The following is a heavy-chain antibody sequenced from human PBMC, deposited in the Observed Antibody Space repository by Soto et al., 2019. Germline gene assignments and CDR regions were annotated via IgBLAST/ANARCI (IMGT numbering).Heavy chain of an antibody. CDR2: FWLDGKEK. Sequence: QVQVVESGGGVVQPGRSLKLSCAASGFTFSNFGMHWVRQAPGKGLEWVAVFWLDGKEKYYADSAKGRSTISRDNSKNTLYLQMNSLRAEDTAVYYCARDPGQDEAMDYWGQGTLVTVSS. CDR1: GFTFSNFG. V-gene: IGHV3-33*01. CDR3: ARDPGQDEAMDY. J-gene: IGHJ4*02.